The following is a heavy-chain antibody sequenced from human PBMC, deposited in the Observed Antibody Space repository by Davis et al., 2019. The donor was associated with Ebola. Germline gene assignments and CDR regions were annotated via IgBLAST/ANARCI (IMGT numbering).Heavy chain of an antibody. CDR2: ITYSGST. V-gene: IGHV4-59*08. CDR1: GGSINSHY. Sequence: SETLSLTCIVSGGSINSHYWSWIRQPPGKGLEWIAYITYSGSTNYNPSLKSRVTISLDTSKNQFSLKLSSVTAADTAVYYCARPPWGWGQGTLVTVSS. CDR3: ARPPWG. D-gene: IGHD1-26*01. J-gene: IGHJ4*02.